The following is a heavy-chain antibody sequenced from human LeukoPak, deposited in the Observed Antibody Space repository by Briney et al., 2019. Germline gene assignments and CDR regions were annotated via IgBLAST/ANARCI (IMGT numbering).Heavy chain of an antibody. V-gene: IGHV3-23*01. Sequence: GGSLRLSCAASGFTFSNAWMSWVRQAPGKGLEWVSAISGSGGSTYYADSVKGRFTISRDNAKNSLYLQMNSLRAEDTAVYYCARDSNEQWLPYDYWGQGTLVTVSS. CDR1: GFTFSNAW. D-gene: IGHD6-19*01. CDR3: ARDSNEQWLPYDY. J-gene: IGHJ4*02. CDR2: ISGSGGST.